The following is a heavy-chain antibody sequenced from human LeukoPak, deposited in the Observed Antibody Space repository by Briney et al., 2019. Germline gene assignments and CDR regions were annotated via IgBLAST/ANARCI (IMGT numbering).Heavy chain of an antibody. CDR2: IYYSGSH. CDR3: ARDFDY. V-gene: IGHV4-59*12. Sequence: PSETLSLTCTVSGDSINSYFWSWIRQPPGKGLEWIGYIYYSGSHNYNPSLKSRVTISIDTSKNQFSLRLSSVTAADTAVYYCARDFDYWGQGTLVTVSS. CDR1: GDSINSYF. J-gene: IGHJ4*02.